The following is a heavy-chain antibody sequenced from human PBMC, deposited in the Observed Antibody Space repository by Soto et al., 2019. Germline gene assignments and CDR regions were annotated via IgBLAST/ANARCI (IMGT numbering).Heavy chain of an antibody. CDR3: ARGLPLRLGTDY. Sequence: SVKVSCKASGGTFSSYAISWVRQAPGQGLEWMGGIIPIFGTANYAQKFQGRVTITADESTSTAYMELSSLRSEDTAVYYCARGLPLRLGTDYWGQGTLVTVSS. V-gene: IGHV1-69*13. D-gene: IGHD4-17*01. J-gene: IGHJ4*02. CDR1: GGTFSSYA. CDR2: IIPIFGTA.